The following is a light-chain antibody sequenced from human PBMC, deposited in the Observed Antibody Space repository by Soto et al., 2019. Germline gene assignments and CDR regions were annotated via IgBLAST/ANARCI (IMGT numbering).Light chain of an antibody. V-gene: IGLV2-8*01. CDR2: DIS. CDR1: SSDFGAYNY. J-gene: IGLJ1*01. CDR3: RSYASSMGCV. Sequence: QSALTQPPSASGSPGQSVTISCTGTSSDFGAYNYVSWYQQHPGKAPKLMIYDISKRPSGVPDRFSGSKSGTSASLAVSGLQAEDEADYYCRSYASSMGCVFGAGTKVTVL.